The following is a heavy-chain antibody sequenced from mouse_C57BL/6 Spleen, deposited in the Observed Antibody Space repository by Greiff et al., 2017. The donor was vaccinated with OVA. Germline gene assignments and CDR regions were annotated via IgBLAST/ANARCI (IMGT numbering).Heavy chain of an antibody. V-gene: IGHV1-81*01. CDR2: IYPRSGNT. J-gene: IGHJ2*01. D-gene: IGHD1-1*01. Sequence: VQLQQSGAELARPGASVKLSCKASGYTFTSYGISWVKQRTGQGLEWIGEIYPRSGNTYYNEKFKGKATLTADKSSSTAYMELRSLTPEDSAVYFCARRDYGSRNYFDYWGQGTTLTVSS. CDR3: ARRDYGSRNYFDY. CDR1: GYTFTSYG.